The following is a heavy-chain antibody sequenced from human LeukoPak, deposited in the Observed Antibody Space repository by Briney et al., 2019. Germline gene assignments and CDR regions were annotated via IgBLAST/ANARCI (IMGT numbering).Heavy chain of an antibody. CDR2: ISRSSSPK. V-gene: IGHV3-48*02. J-gene: IGHJ4*02. CDR1: GFIFSSFS. D-gene: IGHD4-23*01. CDR3: ARDGWDLPYFDF. Sequence: PGGSLRLSCVGSGFIFSSFSMNWVRQAPGKGLEWLSYISRSSSPKYYADSVRGRFTISRDNAKNSLYLQMASLRDEDTAVYYCARDGWDLPYFDFWGQGAPVTVSS.